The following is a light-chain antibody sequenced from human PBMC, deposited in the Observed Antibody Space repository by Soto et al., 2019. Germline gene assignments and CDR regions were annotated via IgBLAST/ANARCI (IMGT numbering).Light chain of an antibody. V-gene: IGKV1-27*01. CDR3: LKYNSALYT. CDR2: AAF. CDR1: QGISTY. J-gene: IGKJ2*01. Sequence: DIQMTQSPSSLSASVGDRVTITCRASQGISTYLAWYQQKPGKCPMLLIYAAFTLQSGVPCRFSGSGAGTDFTRTICSLQAEVVAPYCCLKYNSALYTFGQGAKLEIK.